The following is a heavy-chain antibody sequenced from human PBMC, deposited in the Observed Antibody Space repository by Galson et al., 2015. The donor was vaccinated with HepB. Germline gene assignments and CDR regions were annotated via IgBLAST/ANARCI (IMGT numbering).Heavy chain of an antibody. CDR2: IYPGDSDT. J-gene: IGHJ6*03. D-gene: IGHD5-24*01. CDR1: GYSFTSYW. CDR3: ARQARGGYGFYGDIYYYMDV. Sequence: QSGAEVKKPGESLKISCKGSGYSFTSYWIGWVRQMPGKGLEWMGIIYPGDSDTRYSPSFQGQVTISADKSISTAYLQWSSLKASDTAMYYCARQARGGYGFYGDIYYYMDVWGKGTTVTVSS. V-gene: IGHV5-51*01.